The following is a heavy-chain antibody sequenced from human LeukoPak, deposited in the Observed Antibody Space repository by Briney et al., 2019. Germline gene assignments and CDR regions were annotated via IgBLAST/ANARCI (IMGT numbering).Heavy chain of an antibody. CDR3: ARDLLLL. Sequence: GGSLRLSCAASGFTFSIENMNWLRQAPGKGLEWVSYISSRSDTIYYADSVKGRFTISRDNAKNSLYLQMNSLSAEDTAVYYCARDLLLLWGQGTMITVSS. CDR2: ISSRSDTI. D-gene: IGHD2/OR15-2a*01. J-gene: IGHJ3*01. V-gene: IGHV3-48*01. CDR1: GFTFSIEN.